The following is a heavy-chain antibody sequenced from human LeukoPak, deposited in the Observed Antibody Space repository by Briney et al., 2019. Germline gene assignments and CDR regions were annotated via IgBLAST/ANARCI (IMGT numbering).Heavy chain of an antibody. CDR3: ARGHYGFAS. D-gene: IGHD4-17*01. CDR1: GFTFSSYW. Sequence: GGSLRLSCAASGFTFSSYWMNWVRQAPGKGLMWVSRINEDGSITTYADSVKGRFTISRDNAKNTLYLQMNSLRAEDTAVYYCARGHYGFASWGQGTLATVSS. V-gene: IGHV3-74*01. J-gene: IGHJ4*02. CDR2: INEDGSIT.